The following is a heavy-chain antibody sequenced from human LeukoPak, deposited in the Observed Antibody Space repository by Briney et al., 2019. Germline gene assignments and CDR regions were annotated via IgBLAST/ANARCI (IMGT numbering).Heavy chain of an antibody. V-gene: IGHV4-39*01. CDR3: ARRTAVAGPGAFDI. CDR1: GGSISSYSYY. CDR2: IYYSGST. J-gene: IGHJ3*02. D-gene: IGHD6-19*01. Sequence: PSETLSLTCTVSGGSISSYSYYWGWIRQPPGKGLEWIGSIYYSGSTYYNPSLKSRVTISVDTSKNQFSLKLSSVTAADTAVYYCARRTAVAGPGAFDIWGQGTMVSVSS.